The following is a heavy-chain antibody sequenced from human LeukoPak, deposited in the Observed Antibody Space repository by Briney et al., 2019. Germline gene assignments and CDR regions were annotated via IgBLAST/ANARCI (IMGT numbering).Heavy chain of an antibody. D-gene: IGHD6-13*01. CDR1: GYSFTSYW. V-gene: IGHV5-51*01. CDR3: ARHPPYSSSWYRFNWFDT. J-gene: IGHJ5*02. Sequence: GESLKISCKGSGYSFTSYWIAWVRQMPGKGLEWMGIIYPGDSDTRYSPSFQGQVTISADKSISTAYLQWNSLEASDSAIYYCARHPPYSSSWYRFNWFDTWGQGTLVTVSS. CDR2: IYPGDSDT.